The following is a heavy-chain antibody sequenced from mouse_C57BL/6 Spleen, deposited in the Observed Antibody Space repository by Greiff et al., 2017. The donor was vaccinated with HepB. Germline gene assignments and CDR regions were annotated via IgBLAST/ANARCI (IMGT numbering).Heavy chain of an antibody. J-gene: IGHJ2*01. D-gene: IGHD1-1*01. CDR3: TTWGYYGSSDY. V-gene: IGHV14-4*01. CDR1: GFNIKDDY. CDR2: IDPENGDT. Sequence: VQLKQSGAELVRPGASVKLSCTASGFNIKDDYMHWVKQRPEQGLEWIGWIDPENGDTEYASKFQGKATITADTSSNTAYLQLSSLTSEDTAVYYCTTWGYYGSSDYWGQGTTLTVSS.